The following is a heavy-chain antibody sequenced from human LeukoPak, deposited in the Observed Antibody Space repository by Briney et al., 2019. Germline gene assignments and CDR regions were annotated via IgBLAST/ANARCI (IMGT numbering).Heavy chain of an antibody. D-gene: IGHD3-22*01. CDR2: IIPIFGTA. CDR1: GGTFSSYA. CDR3: ASCDYYDSSGYSYYMDV. Sequence: SVKVSCTASGGTFSSYAISWVRQAPGQGLEWMGGIIPIFGTANYAQKFQGRVTITADESTSTAYMELSSLRSEDTAVYYCASCDYYDSSGYSYYMDVWGKGTTVTISS. J-gene: IGHJ6*03. V-gene: IGHV1-69*13.